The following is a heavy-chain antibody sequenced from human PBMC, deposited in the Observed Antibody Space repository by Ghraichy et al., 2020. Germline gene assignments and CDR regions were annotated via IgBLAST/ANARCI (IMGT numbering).Heavy chain of an antibody. Sequence: GGSLRLSCAASGFTFNAHWMSWVRQAPGKGLEWVASINQDGSDEQYEDAVQGRFTISRDNTKNSLHLQMRSLRVEDTAVYFCARVLYFDCTNYLCYGPTFDRWGPGTLVIVSS. CDR1: GFTFNAHW. V-gene: IGHV3-7*01. CDR3: ARVLYFDCTNYLCYGPTFDR. D-gene: IGHD3-9*01. CDR2: INQDGSDE. J-gene: IGHJ4*02.